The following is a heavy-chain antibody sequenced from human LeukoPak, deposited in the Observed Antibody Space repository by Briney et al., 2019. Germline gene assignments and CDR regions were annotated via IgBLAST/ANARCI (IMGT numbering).Heavy chain of an antibody. CDR1: VFTFSTYG. CDR3: AKGGYCSGGSCYDDY. D-gene: IGHD2-15*01. Sequence: GSLRLSCAAPVFTFSTYGMCCVRQALGRRLGWVSAISASGGSAYYTDSVKGRFTISRDNSKNTLYLQMSSLRAEDTALYYCAKGGYCSGGSCYDDYWGQGTLVTVSS. V-gene: IGHV3-23*01. CDR2: ISASGGSA. J-gene: IGHJ4*02.